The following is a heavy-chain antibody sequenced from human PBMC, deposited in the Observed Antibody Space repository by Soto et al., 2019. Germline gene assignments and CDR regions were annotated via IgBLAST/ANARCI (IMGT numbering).Heavy chain of an antibody. Sequence: GSLILSCAASGFTFSTYAMSWVRQAPGKGLVWVSAISGSGGSTFYADSVKGRFTISRDNSMNTLYLQMNSLRTEDPAVYYCAHPRGFGVFDAYDIWGQGTMVTVSS. CDR1: GFTFSTYA. CDR3: AHPRGFGVFDAYDI. J-gene: IGHJ3*02. CDR2: ISGSGGST. V-gene: IGHV3-23*01. D-gene: IGHD3-10*01.